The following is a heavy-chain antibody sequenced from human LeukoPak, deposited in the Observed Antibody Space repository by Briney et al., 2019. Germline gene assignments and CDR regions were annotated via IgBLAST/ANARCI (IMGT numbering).Heavy chain of an antibody. CDR3: ARDAYYYGSGSYQANWFDP. V-gene: IGHV3-30-3*01. J-gene: IGHJ5*02. CDR2: ISYDGSNK. CDR1: GFTFSSYA. D-gene: IGHD3-10*01. Sequence: GGSLRLSCAASGFTFSSYAMHWVRQAPGKGLEWVAVISYDGSNKYYADSVKGRFTISRDNSKNTLYLQMNILRAEDTAVYYCARDAYYYGSGSYQANWFDPWGQGTLVTVSS.